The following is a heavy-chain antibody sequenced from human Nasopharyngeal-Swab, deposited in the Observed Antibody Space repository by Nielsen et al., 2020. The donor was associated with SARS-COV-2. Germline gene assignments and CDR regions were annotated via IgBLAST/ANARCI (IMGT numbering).Heavy chain of an antibody. J-gene: IGHJ6*02. D-gene: IGHD3-10*01. CDR1: GGSISSSRYY. Sequence: GSLRLSCTVSGGSISSSRYYWGWIRQPPGKGLEWIGSIYYSGSTYYNPSLKSRVTISVDTSKNQFSLKLSSVTAADTAVYYCARRITMVRGVIGSYYGMDVWGQGTTVTVSS. CDR3: ARRITMVRGVIGSYYGMDV. CDR2: IYYSGST. V-gene: IGHV4-39*01.